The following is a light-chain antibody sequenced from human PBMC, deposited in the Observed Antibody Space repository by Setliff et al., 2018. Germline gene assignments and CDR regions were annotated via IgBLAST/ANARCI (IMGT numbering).Light chain of an antibody. CDR1: SSDVGAYDY. J-gene: IGLJ1*01. CDR2: DVS. Sequence: QSVLTQPASVSGSPGQSIAISCTGTSSDVGAYDYVSWYQQHPDRAPKLMIYDVSKRPSGVSNRFSGSKSGNTASLTISGLQPEDEADYYCFSYTSSSSYVFGSGTKVTVL. V-gene: IGLV2-14*01. CDR3: FSYTSSSSYV.